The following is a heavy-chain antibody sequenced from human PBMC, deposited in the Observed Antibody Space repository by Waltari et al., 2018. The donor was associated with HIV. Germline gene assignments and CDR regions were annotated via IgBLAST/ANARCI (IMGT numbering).Heavy chain of an antibody. J-gene: IGHJ5*02. CDR1: GYTVTGSF. V-gene: IGHV1-2*02. CDR2: INPNSGGT. D-gene: IGHD3-3*01. CDR3: ARDFKGAVTIFGVVHNWFDP. Sequence: QVQLVQSGAEVRKTGASVKVACKASGYTVTGSFLHCVLTAPGQGLEWMGWINPNSGGTNYAQKFQDRVTMTRDTSISTAYMELSRLRSDDTAVYYCARDFKGAVTIFGVVHNWFDPWGQGTLVTVSS.